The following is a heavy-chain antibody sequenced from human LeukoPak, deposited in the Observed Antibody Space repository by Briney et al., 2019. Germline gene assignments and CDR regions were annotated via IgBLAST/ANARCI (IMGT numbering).Heavy chain of an antibody. Sequence: PGGSLRLSCAASGFTFSSYGMHWVRQAPGKGLEWVAFIRYDGSNKYYADSVKGRFTISRDNAKNSLFLQMNSLRDEDTAVYYCARGGSRIVPMAHFDYWGQGTLVTVSS. CDR3: ARGGSRIVPMAHFDY. D-gene: IGHD1-26*01. V-gene: IGHV3-30*02. CDR1: GFTFSSYG. J-gene: IGHJ4*02. CDR2: IRYDGSNK.